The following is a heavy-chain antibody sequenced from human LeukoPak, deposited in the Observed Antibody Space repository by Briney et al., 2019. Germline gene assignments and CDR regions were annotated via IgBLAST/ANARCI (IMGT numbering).Heavy chain of an antibody. V-gene: IGHV1-3*01. CDR3: ARVEGSQWLVPGDY. D-gene: IGHD6-19*01. Sequence: GASVKVSCKASGYTFTGYYMHWVRQAPGQGLEWMGWINAGNGNTKYSQKFQGRVTITRDTSASTAYMELSSLRSEDTAVYYCARVEGSQWLVPGDYWGQGTLVTVSS. CDR2: INAGNGNT. J-gene: IGHJ4*02. CDR1: GYTFTGYY.